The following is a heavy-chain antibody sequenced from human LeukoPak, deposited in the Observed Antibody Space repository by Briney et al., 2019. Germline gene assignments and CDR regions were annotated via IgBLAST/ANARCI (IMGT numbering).Heavy chain of an antibody. CDR1: GFTFSSYG. V-gene: IGHV3-23*01. CDR2: ISGSGGST. D-gene: IGHD3-10*01. J-gene: IGHJ4*02. Sequence: QPGGSLRLSCAASGFTFSSYGMSWVRQAPGKGLEWVSAISGSGGSTYYADSVKGRFTISRDNSKNTLYLQMNSLRAEDTAVYYCAKSSGSGSYYYSYWGQGTLVTVSS. CDR3: AKSSGSGSYYYSY.